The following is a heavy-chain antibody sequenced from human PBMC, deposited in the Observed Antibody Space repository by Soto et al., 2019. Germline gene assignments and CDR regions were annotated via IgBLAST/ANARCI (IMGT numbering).Heavy chain of an antibody. J-gene: IGHJ6*02. D-gene: IGHD3-10*01. CDR1: GFTFSSYG. V-gene: IGHV3-30*18. Sequence: QVQLVESGGGVVQPGRSLRLSCAASGFTFSSYGMHWVRQAPGKGLEWVAVISYDGSNKYYADSVKGRFTISRDNSKNTLYLQMNSLRAEDTAVYYCANLPGTTDFSGWGQGTTVTVSS. CDR3: ANLPGTTDFSG. CDR2: ISYDGSNK.